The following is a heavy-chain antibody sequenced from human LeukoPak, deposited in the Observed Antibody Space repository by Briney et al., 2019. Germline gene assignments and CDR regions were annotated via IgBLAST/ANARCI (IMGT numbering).Heavy chain of an antibody. CDR1: VFILSSYT. Sequence: GVSLTLSCALSVFILSSYTMRWARRAPGGGPEWVLPISIEVGRTFHAHSEEGRLTVSRDPPKHTMYLQINRQSAEHTAVYYCARKGIGSSRYQNMDVWGKGTTVTVSS. D-gene: IGHD6-25*01. J-gene: IGHJ6*03. CDR3: ARKGIGSSRYQNMDV. CDR2: ISIEVGRT. V-gene: IGHV3-23*01.